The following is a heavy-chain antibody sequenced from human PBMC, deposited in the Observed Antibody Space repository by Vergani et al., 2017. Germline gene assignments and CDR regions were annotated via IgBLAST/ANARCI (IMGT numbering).Heavy chain of an antibody. Sequence: QVQLVQSGAEVKKPGSSVKVSCKASGGTFSSYAISWVRQAPGQGLEWMGRIIPILGTANYAQKFQGRVTITADESTSTAYIELSSLRSADTAVYYCATSWVAHYDYVWGSYRYTGVDYWGQGTLVTVSS. D-gene: IGHD3-16*02. V-gene: IGHV1-69*18. J-gene: IGHJ4*02. CDR1: GGTFSSYA. CDR3: ATSWVAHYDYVWGSYRYTGVDY. CDR2: IIPILGTA.